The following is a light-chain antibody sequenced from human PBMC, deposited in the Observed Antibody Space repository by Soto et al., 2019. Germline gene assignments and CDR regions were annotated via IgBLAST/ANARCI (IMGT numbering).Light chain of an antibody. CDR3: QHYGSSLWT. V-gene: IGKV3-20*01. Sequence: EIVLTQSPGTLSLSPGERATLSCRASQIVSTNYLAWYQQKPGRPPRLLIYDASRRATGILDRFSGSGSGTDFTLTISGLEPEDFVVYYCQHYGSSLWTFGQGTKVEIK. CDR1: QIVSTNY. J-gene: IGKJ1*01. CDR2: DAS.